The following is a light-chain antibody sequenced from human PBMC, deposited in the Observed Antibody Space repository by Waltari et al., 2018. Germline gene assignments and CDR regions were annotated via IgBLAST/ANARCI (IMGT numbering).Light chain of an antibody. J-gene: IGKJ1*01. CDR1: QSISSW. Sequence: DIQMTQSPSTLSASVGDRVTITGRASQSISSWLACYQKKPGKAPKHLIYRTSTLESGVPSRLSGSGSGTDFTLTISSLQPDDSATYYCQQYSAYSWTFGQGTKVEIK. V-gene: IGKV1-5*03. CDR2: RTS. CDR3: QQYSAYSWT.